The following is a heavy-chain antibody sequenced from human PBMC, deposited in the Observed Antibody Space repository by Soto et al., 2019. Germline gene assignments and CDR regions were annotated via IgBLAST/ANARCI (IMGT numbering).Heavy chain of an antibody. Sequence: SETLSLTCTVSGGSISSSSYYWGWIRQPPGKGLEWIGSIYYSGSTYYNPSLKSRVTISVDTSKNQFSLKLSSVTAADTAVYYCASRYFDWLLYPPNFDYWGQGTLVTVSS. V-gene: IGHV4-39*01. CDR2: IYYSGST. J-gene: IGHJ4*02. CDR3: ASRYFDWLLYPPNFDY. D-gene: IGHD3-9*01. CDR1: GGSISSSSYY.